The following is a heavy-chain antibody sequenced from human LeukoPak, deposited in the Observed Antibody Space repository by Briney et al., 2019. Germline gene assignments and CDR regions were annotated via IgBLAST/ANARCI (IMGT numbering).Heavy chain of an antibody. CDR3: ARFSPYDDFWSGYYSNGYYYGMDV. CDR2: IYPGDSDT. J-gene: IGHJ6*02. V-gene: IGHV5-51*01. CDR1: GYSFTGYW. Sequence: GESLKISCKGSGYSFTGYWIGWVRQMPGKGLEWMGIIYPGDSDTRYSPSFQGQVTISADKSISTAYLQWSSLKASDTAMYYCARFSPYDDFWSGYYSNGYYYGMDVWGQGTTVTVSS. D-gene: IGHD3-3*01.